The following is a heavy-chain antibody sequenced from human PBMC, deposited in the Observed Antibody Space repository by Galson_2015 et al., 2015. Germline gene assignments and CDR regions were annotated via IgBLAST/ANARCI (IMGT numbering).Heavy chain of an antibody. V-gene: IGHV3-11*03. J-gene: IGHJ3*01. D-gene: IGHD4-17*01. CDR1: GFTFSNYY. CDR3: ATSIRRLTTVDAFDV. Sequence: SLRLSCAASGFTFSNYYMGWIRQAPGKGLEWVSYISISTSNTNYADSVKGRFTISRDNAKNSLYLQMNSLRAEDTAVYYCATSIRRLTTVDAFDVWGQRTMASVSS. CDR2: ISISTSNT.